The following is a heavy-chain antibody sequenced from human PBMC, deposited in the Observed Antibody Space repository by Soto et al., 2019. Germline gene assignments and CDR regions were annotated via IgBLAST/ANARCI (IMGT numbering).Heavy chain of an antibody. D-gene: IGHD3-22*01. CDR3: ARGEYYYDSSGYYRWFDP. Sequence: GASVKVSCKASGYTFTGYYMHWVRHAPGQGLEWMGWINPNSGGTNYEPKFQGSVTMTRDTSISTAYMELSRLRSDDTAVYYCARGEYYYDSSGYYRWFDPWGHGTLVTVSS. CDR1: GYTFTGYY. V-gene: IGHV1-2*02. J-gene: IGHJ5*02. CDR2: INPNSGGT.